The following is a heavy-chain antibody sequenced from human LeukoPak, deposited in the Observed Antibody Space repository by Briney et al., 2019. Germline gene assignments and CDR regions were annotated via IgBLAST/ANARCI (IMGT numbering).Heavy chain of an antibody. CDR1: GGTFSSYA. D-gene: IGHD3-3*01. CDR3: AGATMRGFLDRFDP. V-gene: IGHV1-69*13. CDR2: IIRIFGTA. J-gene: IGHJ5*02. Sequence: SVKVSCKASGGTFSSYAISWVRQAPGQGLEWMGGIIRIFGTANYAQKFQGRVTITADESTSTAYMELSSLRSEDTAVYYCAGATMRGFLDRFDPWGQGTLVTVSS.